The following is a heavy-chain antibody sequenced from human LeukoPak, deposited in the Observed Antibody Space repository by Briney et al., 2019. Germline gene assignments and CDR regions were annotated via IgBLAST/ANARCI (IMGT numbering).Heavy chain of an antibody. CDR1: GDSVFSNSVA. CDR3: AREDRLGHFDY. J-gene: IGHJ4*01. V-gene: IGHV6-1*01. Sequence: SQTLSLTCAISGDSVFSNSVAWNWIRQSLSRGLEWLGRTYYRSKWFNDYTVSMKGRVIVNPDTSKNQFSLQLNSVTPEDTAIYYCAREDRLGHFDYWGQGTLVTVSS. D-gene: IGHD1-26*01. CDR2: TYYRSKWFN.